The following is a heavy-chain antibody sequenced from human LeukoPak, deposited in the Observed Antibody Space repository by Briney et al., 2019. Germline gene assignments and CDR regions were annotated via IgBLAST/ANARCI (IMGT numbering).Heavy chain of an antibody. CDR3: ARRGGTSNINDYYYYMDV. V-gene: IGHV3-33*04. CDR1: RFTFTRYV. CDR2: IWYDGSNK. Sequence: VGSLRLSCAPSRFTFTRYVMHCVPEAPGKGVGWGADIWYDGSNKYYADSVKGRFTISRDNSKNTLNLQMNTLRPEDKGVYYCARRGGTSNINDYYYYMDVWGKGTTVTVSS. J-gene: IGHJ6*03. D-gene: IGHD1-7*01.